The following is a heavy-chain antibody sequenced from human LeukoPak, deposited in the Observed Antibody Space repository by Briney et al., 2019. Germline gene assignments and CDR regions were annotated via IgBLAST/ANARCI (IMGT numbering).Heavy chain of an antibody. CDR3: ARGYCSGGSCYGYYFDY. CDR2: IYSGGST. J-gene: IGHJ4*02. D-gene: IGHD2-15*01. Sequence: PGGSLRLSCAASGFTVSSNYMSWVRQAPGKGLEWVSVIYSGGSTYYADSVKGRFTISRDNSKNTLYLQMNSLRAEDTAVYYCARGYCSGGSCYGYYFDYWGQGTLVTVSS. V-gene: IGHV3-66*01. CDR1: GFTVSSNY.